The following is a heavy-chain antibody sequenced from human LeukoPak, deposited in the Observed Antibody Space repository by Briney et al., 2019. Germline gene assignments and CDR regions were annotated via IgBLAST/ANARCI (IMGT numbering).Heavy chain of an antibody. CDR3: ARDLPRIAAAAPSS. V-gene: IGHV3-21*01. J-gene: IGHJ4*02. CDR2: ISSSSSYI. CDR1: GFTFSSYS. Sequence: PGGSLRLSCAASGFTFSSYSMNWVRQAPGKGLEWVSSISSSSSYIYYADSVKGRFTISRDNAKNSLYLQMNSLRAEDTAVYYCARDLPRIAAAAPSSWGQGTLVTVSS. D-gene: IGHD6-13*01.